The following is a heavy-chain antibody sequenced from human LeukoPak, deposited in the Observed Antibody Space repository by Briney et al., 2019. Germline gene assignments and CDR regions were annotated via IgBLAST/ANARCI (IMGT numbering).Heavy chain of an antibody. Sequence: SVKVSCKASGGTFSSYAISWVRQTPGQGLEWMGGIIPIFGTANYAQKFQGRVTITADESTSTAYMELSSLRSEDTAVYYCATSRPGYCSGGSCYSYYGMDVWGQGTTVTVSS. J-gene: IGHJ6*02. CDR3: ATSRPGYCSGGSCYSYYGMDV. V-gene: IGHV1-69*13. D-gene: IGHD2-15*01. CDR2: IIPIFGTA. CDR1: GGTFSSYA.